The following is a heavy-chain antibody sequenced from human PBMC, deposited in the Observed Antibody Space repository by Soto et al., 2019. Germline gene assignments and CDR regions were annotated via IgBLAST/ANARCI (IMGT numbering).Heavy chain of an antibody. CDR2: ISSSSSYI. CDR1: GFTFSSYS. V-gene: IGHV3-21*01. Sequence: GGSLRLSCAASGFTFSSYSMNWVRQAPGKGLEWVSSISSSSSYIYYADSVKGRFTISGDNAKNSPYLQMNSLRAEDTAVYYCARDLGDGYNFGDFDYWGQGTLVTVSS. J-gene: IGHJ4*02. D-gene: IGHD5-12*01. CDR3: ARDLGDGYNFGDFDY.